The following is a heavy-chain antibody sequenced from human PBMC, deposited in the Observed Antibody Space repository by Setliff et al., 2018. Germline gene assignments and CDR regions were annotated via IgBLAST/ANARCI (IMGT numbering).Heavy chain of an antibody. CDR1: GFTFSTFA. Sequence: GESLKISCAASGFTFSTFAMGWVRQAPGKGLEWVSHISGSGSSSSYADSVKGRFTISRDNARNTLYLQMNSLRAEDTAVYYCAKDNGKGHLYLLEGYFDYWGQGALVTVSS. V-gene: IGHV3-23*01. D-gene: IGHD2-15*01. CDR3: AKDNGKGHLYLLEGYFDY. CDR2: ISGSGSSS. J-gene: IGHJ4*02.